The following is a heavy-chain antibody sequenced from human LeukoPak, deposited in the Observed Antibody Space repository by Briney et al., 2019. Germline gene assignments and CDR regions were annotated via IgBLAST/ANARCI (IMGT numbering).Heavy chain of an antibody. V-gene: IGHV4-38-2*02. CDR2: VYHSGTT. CDR1: GYSISSGYY. CDR3: ARDYEPYDGYGGPFDY. Sequence: SETLSLTCGVSGYSISSGYYWGWIRQPPGKGLEWIGTVYHSGTTYYNPSLKSRVTISVDTSKNQFSLRPSSVTAADTAVYYCARDYEPYDGYGGPFDYWGQGILVAVSS. J-gene: IGHJ4*02. D-gene: IGHD5-24*01.